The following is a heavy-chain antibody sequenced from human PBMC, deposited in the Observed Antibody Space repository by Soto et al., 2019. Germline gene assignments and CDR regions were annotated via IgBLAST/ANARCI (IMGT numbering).Heavy chain of an antibody. V-gene: IGHV3-23*01. CDR3: AKVGGIAAYFDY. J-gene: IGHJ4*02. CDR1: GFTFSSYA. D-gene: IGHD6-13*01. Sequence: LRLSCAASGFTFSSYAMSWVRQAPGKGLEWVSAISGSGGSTYYADSVKGRFTISRYNSKNTLYLQMNSLRAEDTAVYYCAKVGGIAAYFDYWGQGTLVTVSS. CDR2: ISGSGGST.